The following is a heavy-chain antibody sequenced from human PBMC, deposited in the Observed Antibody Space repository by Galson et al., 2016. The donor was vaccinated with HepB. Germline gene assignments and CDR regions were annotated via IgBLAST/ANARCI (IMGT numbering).Heavy chain of an antibody. J-gene: IGHJ5*02. CDR2: MFYSGNT. V-gene: IGHV4-39*01. D-gene: IGHD3-3*01. Sequence: SETLSLTCTVSGGSISSSNYYWGWIRQPPGKRLEWIASMFYSGNTNYSPSLKSRVTISVDTSKNQLSLKLNSVTAADTAVYYCARHTIFGLGWFDPWGQGTLVSVSS. CDR3: ARHTIFGLGWFDP. CDR1: GGSISSSNYY.